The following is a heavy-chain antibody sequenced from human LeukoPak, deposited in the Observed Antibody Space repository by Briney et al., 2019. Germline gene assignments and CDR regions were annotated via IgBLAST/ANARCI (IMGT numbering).Heavy chain of an antibody. CDR1: GLTFSSNY. CDR2: IYSGGNT. CDR3: AKDRYSSGWTPDY. D-gene: IGHD6-19*01. V-gene: IGHV3-53*01. Sequence: PGGSLRLSCAASGLTFSSNYMSWVRQAPGEGLEWVSVIYSGGNTYYADSVKGRFTISRDNSKNTLYLQMNSLRAEDTAVYYCAKDRYSSGWTPDYWGQGTLVTVSS. J-gene: IGHJ4*02.